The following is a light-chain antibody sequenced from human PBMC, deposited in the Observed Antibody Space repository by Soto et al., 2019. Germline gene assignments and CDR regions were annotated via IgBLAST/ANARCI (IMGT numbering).Light chain of an antibody. Sequence: QSALTQPASVSGSPGQSITISCTGTSSDVGGYKYVSWYQQHPGKAPKLMIYDIRNRPSGVSNRFSGSKSGNTASLPISGLQAEDEADYYCSSSKGSSTRVFGTGTKLTVL. CDR3: SSSKGSSTRV. V-gene: IGLV2-14*03. CDR1: SSDVGGYKY. J-gene: IGLJ1*01. CDR2: DIR.